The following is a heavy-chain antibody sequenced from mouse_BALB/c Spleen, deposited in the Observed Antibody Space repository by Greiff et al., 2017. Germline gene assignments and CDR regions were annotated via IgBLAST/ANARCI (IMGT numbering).Heavy chain of an antibody. CDR2: ISNLAYSI. D-gene: IGHD2-1*01. J-gene: IGHJ4*01. V-gene: IGHV5-15*02. CDR3: ARDSGGNSYAMDY. CDR1: GFTFSDYG. Sequence: DVQLVESGGGLVQPGGSRKLSCAASGFTFSDYGMAWVRQAPGKGPEWVAFISNLAYSIYYADTVTGRFTISRENAKNTLYLEMSSLRSEDTAMYYCARDSGGNSYAMDYWGQGTSVTVSS.